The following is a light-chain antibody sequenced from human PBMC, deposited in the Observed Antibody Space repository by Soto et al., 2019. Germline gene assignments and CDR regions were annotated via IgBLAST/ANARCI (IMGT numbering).Light chain of an antibody. V-gene: IGKV3-20*01. Sequence: DIVLTQSPGTLSLSPGERATLSCMASQSVSSSYLAWYQQKPGQAPRLLIYGASSRATGIPDRFSGSGSGTDFTLTISRLEPEDFAVYYCQQYGSSPTWTVGQWTKVEIK. CDR3: QQYGSSPTWT. CDR2: GAS. CDR1: QSVSSSY. J-gene: IGKJ1*01.